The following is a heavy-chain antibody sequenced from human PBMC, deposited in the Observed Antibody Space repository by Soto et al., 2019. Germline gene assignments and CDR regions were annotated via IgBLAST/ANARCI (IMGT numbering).Heavy chain of an antibody. CDR2: IWYDGSNK. CDR3: ARDLGCCSGGSCYGLVY. CDR1: GFTFSSYG. V-gene: IGHV3-33*01. D-gene: IGHD2-15*01. J-gene: IGHJ4*02. Sequence: GSLRLSCAASGFTFSSYGMHWVRQAPGKGLEWVAVIWYDGSNKYYADSVKGRFTISRDNSKNTLYLQMNSLRAEDTAVYYCARDLGCCSGGSCYGLVYWGQGTLVTVSS.